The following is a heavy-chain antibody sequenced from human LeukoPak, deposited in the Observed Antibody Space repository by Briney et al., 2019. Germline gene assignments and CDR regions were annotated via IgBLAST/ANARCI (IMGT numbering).Heavy chain of an antibody. CDR1: GFTFNSYW. J-gene: IGHJ4*02. CDR3: ARDSLAAAFFDY. D-gene: IGHD6-13*01. CDR2: IKEDGNEK. V-gene: IGHV3-7*01. Sequence: PGGSLRLSCAASGFTFNSYWMIWVRQAPGKGLKWVANIKEDGNEKYYVDSVRGRFTISRDNAKNSLYLQMNSLRADETAVYYCARDSLAAAFFDYRGQGTLVTVSS.